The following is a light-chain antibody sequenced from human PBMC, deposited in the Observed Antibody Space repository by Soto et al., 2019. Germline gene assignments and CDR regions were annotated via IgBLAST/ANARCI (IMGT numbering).Light chain of an antibody. CDR2: WAS. Sequence: DIVMTQSPDSLAVSLGERATINCKSSQTVFFNSNNKNYVVWYQQKPGQPPKLLISWASIRESGVPDRFSGSGSGPDFTLTLSSLQTEDGAVYYCQQYFHSPPPLGGGTRVEI. J-gene: IGKJ4*01. V-gene: IGKV4-1*01. CDR1: QTVFFNSNNKNY. CDR3: QQYFHSPPP.